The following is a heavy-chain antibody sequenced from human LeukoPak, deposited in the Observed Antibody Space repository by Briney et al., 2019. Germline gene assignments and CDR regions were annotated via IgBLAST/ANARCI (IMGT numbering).Heavy chain of an antibody. D-gene: IGHD3-22*01. CDR2: IKQDGSEK. V-gene: IGHV3-7*01. CDR3: ARELYYYGSSGYHDY. Sequence: PGGSLRLSCAASGFTFSSYWMSWVRQAPGKGLEWVANIKQDGSEKYYVDSVKGRFTISRDNAKNSLYLQMNSLRAEDTAVYYCARELYYYGSSGYHDYWGQGTLVTVSS. CDR1: GFTFSSYW. J-gene: IGHJ4*02.